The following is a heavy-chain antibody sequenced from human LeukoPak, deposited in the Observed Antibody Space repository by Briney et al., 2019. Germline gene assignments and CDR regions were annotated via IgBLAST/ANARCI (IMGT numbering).Heavy chain of an antibody. Sequence: GASVKVSCKASGYTFTSYYMHWVRQAPGQGLEWMGIINPSGGSTSYAQKFQGRVTMTRNTSISTAYMELSSLRSEDTTVYYCARGLVVPAANDAFDIWGQGTMVTVSS. J-gene: IGHJ3*02. CDR3: ARGLVVPAANDAFDI. D-gene: IGHD2-2*01. CDR1: GYTFTSYY. V-gene: IGHV1-46*01. CDR2: INPSGGST.